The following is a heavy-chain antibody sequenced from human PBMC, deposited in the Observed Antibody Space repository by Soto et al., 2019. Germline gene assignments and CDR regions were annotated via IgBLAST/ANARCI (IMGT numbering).Heavy chain of an antibody. Sequence: EVQLVETGGDLIQPGGSLRLSCAASGFSVTASNMNWVRQAPGKGLEWVSVIFGADETYYADSVRGRFTISRDNSKNTVYLPVDSLRTEDTALYYCARGGFDWGQGTLVTVSS. CDR1: GFSVTASN. CDR3: ARGGFD. CDR2: IFGADET. V-gene: IGHV3-53*02. D-gene: IGHD3-16*01. J-gene: IGHJ4*02.